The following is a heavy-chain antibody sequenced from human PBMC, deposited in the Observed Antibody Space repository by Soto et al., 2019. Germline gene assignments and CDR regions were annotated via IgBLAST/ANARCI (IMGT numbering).Heavy chain of an antibody. CDR2: IFSNDEK. D-gene: IGHD3-3*01. CDR1: GCSLSNARMG. CDR3: ARIYYDFWSGSYNFDY. J-gene: IGHJ4*02. V-gene: IGHV2-26*01. Sequence: QVTLKESGPVLVKPTETLTLTCTVSGCSLSNARMGVSWIRQPPGKALEWLAHIFSNDEKSYSTSLKSRLTISKDTSKSQVVLTMTNMDPVDTATYYCARIYYDFWSGSYNFDYWGQGTLVTVSS.